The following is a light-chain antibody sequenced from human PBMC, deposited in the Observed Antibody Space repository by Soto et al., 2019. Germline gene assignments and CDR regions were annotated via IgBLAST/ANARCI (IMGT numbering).Light chain of an antibody. J-gene: IGKJ1*01. Sequence: DIQMTQSPSSLSASVGDRVTITFRASQRSSTHLNWYQQKPGKAPNLLIYAAYNLQSGVPSRFSGSGSGTDFTLTISSLQPEDFATYYCQQSYSTPRTFGQGTKVDI. CDR3: QQSYSTPRT. CDR2: AAY. CDR1: QRSSTH. V-gene: IGKV1-39*01.